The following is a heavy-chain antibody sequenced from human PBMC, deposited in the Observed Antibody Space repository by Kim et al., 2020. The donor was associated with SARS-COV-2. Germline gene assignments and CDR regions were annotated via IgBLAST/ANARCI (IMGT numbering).Heavy chain of an antibody. Sequence: GESLKISCKGSGYSFTSYWISWVRQMPGKGPEWMGRIDPSDSYTNYSPSFQGHVTISADKSISTAYLQWSSLKASDTAMYYCARRSAVAAASDYWGQGTLVTVSS. CDR1: GYSFTSYW. CDR3: ARRSAVAAASDY. CDR2: IDPSDSYT. J-gene: IGHJ4*02. V-gene: IGHV5-10-1*01. D-gene: IGHD6-19*01.